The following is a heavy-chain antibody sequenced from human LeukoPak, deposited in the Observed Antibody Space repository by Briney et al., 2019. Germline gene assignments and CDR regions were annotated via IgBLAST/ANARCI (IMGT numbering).Heavy chain of an antibody. CDR1: GGSISSYS. J-gene: IGHJ3*02. D-gene: IGHD5-12*01. CDR3: ARHGGESIVAMILHAFDI. V-gene: IGHV4-59*08. CDR2: MYYSGST. Sequence: SETLSLTCTVSGGSISSYSWGWIRQPPGKGLEWIGSMYYSGSTNYNPSLKSRVTMSVDTSKNQFSLRLSSVTAADTAVYYCARHGGESIVAMILHAFDIWGQGTMVTVSS.